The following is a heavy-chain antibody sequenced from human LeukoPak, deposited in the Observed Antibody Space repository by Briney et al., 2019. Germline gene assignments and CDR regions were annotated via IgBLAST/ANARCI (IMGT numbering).Heavy chain of an antibody. CDR3: TRSHSSSFEY. D-gene: IGHD6-6*01. V-gene: IGHV3-15*01. CDR1: GFIFRNAW. Sequence: GGFLRLSCGASGFIFRNAWMTWVRQTPGKGLEWIGRIKSNIEGGTTDYAAPVKGRFTISRDDSKNTLYLQMNSPRAEDTGVYYCTRSHSSSFEYWGQGTLVTVSS. CDR2: IKSNIEGGTT. J-gene: IGHJ4*02.